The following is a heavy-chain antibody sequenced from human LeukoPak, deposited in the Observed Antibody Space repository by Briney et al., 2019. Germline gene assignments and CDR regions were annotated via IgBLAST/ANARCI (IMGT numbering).Heavy chain of an antibody. J-gene: IGHJ4*02. CDR1: GGSFSGYY. D-gene: IGHD3-10*01. CDR2: INHSGST. Sequence: SETLSLTCAVYGGSFSGYYWSWIRQPPGKGLEWIGEINHSGSTNYNPSLKSRVTISVDTSKNQFSLRLSSVTAADTAVYYCARVLRGAAETLDCWGQGTLVIVSS. V-gene: IGHV4-34*09. CDR3: ARVLRGAAETLDC.